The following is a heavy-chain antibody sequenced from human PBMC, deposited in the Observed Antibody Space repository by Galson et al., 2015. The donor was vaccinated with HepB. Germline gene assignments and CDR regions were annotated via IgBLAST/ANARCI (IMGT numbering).Heavy chain of an antibody. CDR3: ARASSSWHHYYYYYYMDV. J-gene: IGHJ6*03. Sequence: SLRLSCAASGFTFSSYSTNWVRQAPGKGLEWVSSISSSSSYIYYADSVKGRFTISRDNAKNSLYLQMNGLRAEDTAVYYCARASSSWHHYYYYYYMDVWGKGTTVTVSS. D-gene: IGHD6-13*01. CDR2: ISSSSSYI. CDR1: GFTFSSYS. V-gene: IGHV3-21*01.